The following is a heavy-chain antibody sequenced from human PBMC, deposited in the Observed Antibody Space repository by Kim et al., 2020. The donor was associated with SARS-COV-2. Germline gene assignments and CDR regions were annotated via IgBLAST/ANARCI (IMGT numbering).Heavy chain of an antibody. D-gene: IGHD5-12*01. V-gene: IGHV3-21*01. CDR2: I. CDR3: ASFHSGYDYRY. J-gene: IGHJ4*02. Sequence: IYYADSVKGRFTISRDNAKNSLYLQMNSLRAEDTAVYYCASFHSGYDYRYWGQGTLVTVSS.